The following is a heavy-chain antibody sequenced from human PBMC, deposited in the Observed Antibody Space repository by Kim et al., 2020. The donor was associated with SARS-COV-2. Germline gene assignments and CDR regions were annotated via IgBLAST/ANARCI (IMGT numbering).Heavy chain of an antibody. J-gene: IGHJ4*02. Sequence: IYNEDAVRGRCTIARSNDKNSLYLQMNSLRAEDTAVYYCARGPNYSPFDYWGQGTLVTVSS. CDR3: ARGPNYSPFDY. D-gene: IGHD4-4*01. V-gene: IGHV3-48*03. CDR2: I.